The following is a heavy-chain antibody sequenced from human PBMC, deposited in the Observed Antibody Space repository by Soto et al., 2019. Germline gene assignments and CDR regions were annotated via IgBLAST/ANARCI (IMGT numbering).Heavy chain of an antibody. Sequence: SETLSLSCTVSGDSISRSSFYGGWIRQPPGKGLECIGIVYFTGSTNYNPSLKSRVTMSVDTSKNQFSLRLSSVTAADTAVYYCARYVMSASSFVFWCQGTLVTVS. V-gene: IGHV4-39*01. D-gene: IGHD1-26*01. CDR2: VYFTGST. CDR1: GDSISRSSFY. J-gene: IGHJ4*02. CDR3: ARYVMSASSFVF.